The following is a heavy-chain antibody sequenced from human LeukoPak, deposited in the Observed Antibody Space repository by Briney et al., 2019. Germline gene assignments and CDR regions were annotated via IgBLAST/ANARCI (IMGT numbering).Heavy chain of an antibody. V-gene: IGHV3-74*01. J-gene: IGHJ4*02. Sequence: GGSLRLSCAASGFTFSSHWMHWVRQAPGKGLVWVSRINSDGSTTSYADSVKGRFTISRDNAKNTLYLQMNSLRAEDTAVYYCARVMYYYHSSGSIAVYYFDYWGQGTLVTVSS. CDR1: GFTFSSHW. CDR3: ARVMYYYHSSGSIAVYYFDY. D-gene: IGHD3-22*01. CDR2: INSDGSTT.